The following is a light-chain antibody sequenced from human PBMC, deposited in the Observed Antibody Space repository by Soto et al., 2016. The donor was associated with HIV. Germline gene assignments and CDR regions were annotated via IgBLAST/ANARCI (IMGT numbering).Light chain of an antibody. CDR3: QHYNNYLYT. V-gene: IGKV1-5*03. CDR2: KAS. Sequence: DIQMTQSPSTLSASVGDRVTITCRASQSISTWLAWYQQKPGKAPKLMIYKASNLERGVPSRFSGSGSGTEFTLTISGLQPDDFATYYCQHYNNYLYTFGPGTRVEIK. CDR1: QSISTW. J-gene: IGKJ2*01.